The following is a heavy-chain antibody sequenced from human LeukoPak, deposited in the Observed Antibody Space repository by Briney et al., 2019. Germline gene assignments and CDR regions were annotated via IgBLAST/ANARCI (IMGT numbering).Heavy chain of an antibody. J-gene: IGHJ4*02. Sequence: SETLSLTCTVSGGSISSSSYSWGWIRQPPGKGLEWIGSIYYSGSTYYNPSLKSRVTKSVDTSKNQFSLKLISVTAADTAVYYCARQRYYYDSSGYSALSYFDYWGQGTLVTVSS. V-gene: IGHV4-39*01. CDR2: IYYSGST. D-gene: IGHD3-22*01. CDR1: GGSISSSSYS. CDR3: ARQRYYYDSSGYSALSYFDY.